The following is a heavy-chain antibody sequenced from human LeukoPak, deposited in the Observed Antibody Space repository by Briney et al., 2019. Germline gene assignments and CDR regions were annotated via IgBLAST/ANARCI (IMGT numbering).Heavy chain of an antibody. V-gene: IGHV1-2*04. CDR1: GYTFTGYY. Sequence: ASVKVSCKASGYTFTGYYMHWVRQAPGQGLEWMGWINPNSGGTNYAQKFQGWVTKTRDTSISTAYMELSRLRSDDTAVYYCAREGAAAGHIDYWGQGTLVTVSS. D-gene: IGHD6-13*01. CDR3: AREGAAAGHIDY. J-gene: IGHJ4*02. CDR2: INPNSGGT.